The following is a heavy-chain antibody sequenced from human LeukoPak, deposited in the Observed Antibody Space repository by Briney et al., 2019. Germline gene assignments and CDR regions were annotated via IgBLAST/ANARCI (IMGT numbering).Heavy chain of an antibody. D-gene: IGHD3-10*01. J-gene: IGHJ5*02. CDR1: GGSISFYY. V-gene: IGHV4-59*01. CDR3: ARARLRFGELSFDP. Sequence: SETLSLTCSVSGGSISFYYYIWIRQSPGKGLEWIGYIYYTGSTNYNPSLKSRVTISVDTSKNQLSLKLRSVTAADTAVYYCARARLRFGELSFDPWGQGTLVTISS. CDR2: IYYTGST.